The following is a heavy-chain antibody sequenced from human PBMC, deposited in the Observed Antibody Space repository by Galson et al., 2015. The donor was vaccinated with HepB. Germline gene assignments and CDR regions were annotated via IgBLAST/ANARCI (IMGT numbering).Heavy chain of an antibody. D-gene: IGHD2-2*01. V-gene: IGHV1-18*04. Sequence: SVKVSCKASGSTFTDYGISWVRQAPGQGLEWMGWINPYNGNTKNAQKLQDRVTMTTDRSTSTAYMEVRSLRSDDTAVYYCARHTSFNHYYYGMDVWGQGTTVTVSS. CDR2: INPYNGNT. CDR1: GSTFTDYG. J-gene: IGHJ6*02. CDR3: ARHTSFNHYYYGMDV.